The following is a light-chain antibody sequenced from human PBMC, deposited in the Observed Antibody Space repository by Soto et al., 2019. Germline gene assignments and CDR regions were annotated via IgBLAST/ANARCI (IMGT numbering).Light chain of an antibody. J-gene: IGKJ1*01. V-gene: IGKV3-15*01. Sequence: EIVMTQSPATLSVSPGERATLSCRASQSVSSNLAWYQHKPGQPPKMLIYWASIRESGVPDRFSGSGSGTDFTLTISSLQSEDLAVYYCQQYYTNSWSFGQGTKVEIK. CDR1: QSVSSN. CDR2: WAS. CDR3: QQYYTNSWS.